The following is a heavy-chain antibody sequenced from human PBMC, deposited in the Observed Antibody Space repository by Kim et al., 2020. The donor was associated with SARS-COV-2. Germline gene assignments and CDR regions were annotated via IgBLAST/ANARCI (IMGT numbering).Heavy chain of an antibody. J-gene: IGHJ4*02. V-gene: IGHV3-30*04. CDR2: ISYDGSNK. Sequence: GGSLRLSCAASGFTFSSYAMHWVRQAPGKGLEWVAVISYDGSNKYYADSVKGRFTISRDNSKNTTYLQMNSLRAEDTAVYYCAGITMNFDYWGQGTLVTV. CDR1: GFTFSSYA. D-gene: IGHD3-22*01. CDR3: AGITMNFDY.